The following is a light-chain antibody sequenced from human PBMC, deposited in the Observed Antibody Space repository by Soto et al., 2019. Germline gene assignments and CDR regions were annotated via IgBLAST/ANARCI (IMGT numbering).Light chain of an antibody. Sequence: IKMIQSPSSLSASVGDRVTITCRASPDISNYLAWYQQKPGKVPKLLIYAASTLQSGVPSRFSGSGSGTEYTLTISSLQPEDFAMYYCQQLKSYPWTFGQGTKVDIK. V-gene: IGKV1-9*01. CDR2: AAS. CDR3: QQLKSYPWT. CDR1: PDISNY. J-gene: IGKJ1*01.